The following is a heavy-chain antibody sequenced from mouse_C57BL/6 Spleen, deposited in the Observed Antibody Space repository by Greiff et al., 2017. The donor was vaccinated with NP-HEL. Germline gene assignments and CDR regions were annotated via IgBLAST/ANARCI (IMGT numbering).Heavy chain of an antibody. D-gene: IGHD1-1*01. J-gene: IGHJ4*01. CDR1: GFNIKNTY. CDR2: IDPANGNT. CDR3: ARVTTVVATDAMDY. Sequence: EVKLVESVAELVRPGASVKLSCTASGFNIKNTYMHWVKQRPEQGLEWIGRIDPANGNTKYAPKFQGKATITADTSSNTAYLQLSSLTSEDTAIYYCARVTTVVATDAMDYWGQGTSVTVSS. V-gene: IGHV14-3*01.